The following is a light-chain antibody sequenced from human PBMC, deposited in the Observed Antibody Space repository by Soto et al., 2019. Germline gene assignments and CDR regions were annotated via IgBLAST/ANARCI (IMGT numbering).Light chain of an antibody. Sequence: DIQMTQSPSTLSASVGDRVTITCRASQSISVWLAWYQQKLGQAPKLLIYKASSLVSGVPSRISGNGSGTEFTLTITSLQPDDFATYYGQQGSAYPFTFGQGTRLEIK. CDR2: KAS. CDR3: QQGSAYPFT. J-gene: IGKJ5*01. V-gene: IGKV1-5*03. CDR1: QSISVW.